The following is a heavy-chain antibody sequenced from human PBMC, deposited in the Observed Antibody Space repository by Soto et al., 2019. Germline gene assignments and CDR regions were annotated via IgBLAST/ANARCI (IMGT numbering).Heavy chain of an antibody. D-gene: IGHD5-18*01. CDR3: THPSGYSYGSSPYYYGMDV. Sequence: GGSLRLSCTASGFTFGDYAMSWFRQAPGKGLEWVGFIRSKAYGGTTEYAASVKGRFTISRDDSKSIAYLQMNSLKTEDTAVYYCTHPSGYSYGSSPYYYGMDVWGQGTTVTVSS. CDR2: IRSKAYGGTT. V-gene: IGHV3-49*03. J-gene: IGHJ6*02. CDR1: GFTFGDYA.